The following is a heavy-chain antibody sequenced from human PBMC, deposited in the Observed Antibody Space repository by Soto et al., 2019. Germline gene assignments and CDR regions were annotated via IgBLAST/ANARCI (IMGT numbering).Heavy chain of an antibody. J-gene: IGHJ4*02. CDR3: VKDLALMGDY. Sequence: QVHLVESGGGVVQPGTSLRLSCRASGFKFSDYGMDWVRQAPGKGLEWVPRVLYDGSKKYYADSVKGRFTISRDNPRNTLYLQMDSLRAEDTGVYYCVKDLALMGDYWGQGTPVTVSS. CDR1: GFKFSDYG. D-gene: IGHD3-16*01. CDR2: VLYDGSKK. V-gene: IGHV3-30*18.